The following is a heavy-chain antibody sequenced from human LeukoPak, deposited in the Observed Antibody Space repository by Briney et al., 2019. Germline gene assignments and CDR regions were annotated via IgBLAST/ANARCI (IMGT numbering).Heavy chain of an antibody. CDR2: IKQAGSEK. CDR3: ARHKRGFFDQ. Sequence: QAGGSLRLSCAASGFTFTSYWMTWVRQAPGKGLEWVANIKQAGSEKDYVDSVKGRFTISRDNAKNLVYLQMNSLRDEDTAVYFCARHKRGFFDQWGQGTLVTVSS. V-gene: IGHV3-7*01. CDR1: GFTFTSYW. D-gene: IGHD2-15*01. J-gene: IGHJ4*02.